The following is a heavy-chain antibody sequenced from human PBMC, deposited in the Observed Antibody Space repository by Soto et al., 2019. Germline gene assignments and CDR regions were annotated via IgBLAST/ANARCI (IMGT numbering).Heavy chain of an antibody. Sequence: PGGSLRLSCAASGFTFSSYGMHWVRQAPGKGLEWVAVISYDGSNKYYADSVKGRFTISRDNSKNTLYLQMNSLRAEDTAVYYCAKVTDYGDSPYYYYGMDVWGQGTTVTVSS. V-gene: IGHV3-30*18. D-gene: IGHD4-17*01. CDR2: ISYDGSNK. CDR3: AKVTDYGDSPYYYYGMDV. CDR1: GFTFSSYG. J-gene: IGHJ6*02.